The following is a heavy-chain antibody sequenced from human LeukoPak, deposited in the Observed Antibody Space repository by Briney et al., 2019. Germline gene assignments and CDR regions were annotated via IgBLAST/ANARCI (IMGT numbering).Heavy chain of an antibody. J-gene: IGHJ4*02. Sequence: GGSLRLSCAASGFTFSTYVIHWVRQAPGKGLDWVAVMSFDGKNTYYADSVKGRFTVSRDNSKNTLYLQMNSLRPEDTAVYYCAREGFYGSGSSPTFYFDYWGQGTLVTVSS. CDR1: GFTFSTYV. CDR2: MSFDGKNT. V-gene: IGHV3-30*04. D-gene: IGHD3-10*01. CDR3: AREGFYGSGSSPTFYFDY.